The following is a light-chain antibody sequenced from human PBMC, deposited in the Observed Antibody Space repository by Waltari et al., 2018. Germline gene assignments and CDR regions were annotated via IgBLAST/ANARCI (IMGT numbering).Light chain of an antibody. Sequence: DIVLTQSPGPLSLCPEESVSLPRRASQIVSRALAWYQQKPGQAPRLLIYGASSRATGIPDRCSGSGSGTDFSLTISRLEPEDFAVYYCQHYVRLPVTFGQGTKVEIK. V-gene: IGKV3-20*01. CDR1: QIVSRA. CDR3: QHYVRLPVT. J-gene: IGKJ1*01. CDR2: GAS.